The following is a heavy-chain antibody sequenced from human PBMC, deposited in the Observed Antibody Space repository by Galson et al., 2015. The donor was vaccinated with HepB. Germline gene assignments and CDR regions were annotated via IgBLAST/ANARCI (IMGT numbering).Heavy chain of an antibody. CDR3: ARGGGYSYGTL. J-gene: IGHJ4*02. V-gene: IGHV3-48*01. Sequence: SLRLSCAASGFTFSSYSMYWVRQAPGKGLEWVSYISSSSSTIYYADSVKGRFTISRDNAKNSLYLQMNSLRAEDTAVYYCARGGGYSYGTLWGQGTLVTVSS. CDR1: GFTFSSYS. CDR2: ISSSSSTI. D-gene: IGHD5-18*01.